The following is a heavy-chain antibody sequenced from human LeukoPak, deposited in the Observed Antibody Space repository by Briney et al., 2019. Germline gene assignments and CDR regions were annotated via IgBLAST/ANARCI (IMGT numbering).Heavy chain of an antibody. CDR1: GGSISSGDYY. CDR2: IYYSGST. J-gene: IGHJ2*01. D-gene: IGHD2-15*01. CDR3: ARDRAPSPLFLDSGGSSRAWYFDL. Sequence: PSETLSLTCTVSGGSISSGDYYWSWIRQPPGKGLEWIGYIYYSGSTYYNPSLKRRVTISVDTSKNQFSLKLSSVTAADTAVYYCARDRAPSPLFLDSGGSSRAWYFDLWGRGTLVTVSS. V-gene: IGHV4-30-4*01.